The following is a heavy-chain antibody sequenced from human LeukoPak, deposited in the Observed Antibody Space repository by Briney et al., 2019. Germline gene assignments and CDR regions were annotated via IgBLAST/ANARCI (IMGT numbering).Heavy chain of an antibody. J-gene: IGHJ3*02. CDR1: GFTFSSYS. Sequence: PGGSLRLSCAASGFTFSSYSMNWVRQAPGKGLEWVSSISSSSSYIYYADSVKGRFTISRDNAKNSLYLQMNSLRAEDTAVYYCARDMGAYDAFDIWGQGTMVTVSS. CDR3: ARDMGAYDAFDI. V-gene: IGHV3-21*01. D-gene: IGHD1-26*01. CDR2: ISSSSSYI.